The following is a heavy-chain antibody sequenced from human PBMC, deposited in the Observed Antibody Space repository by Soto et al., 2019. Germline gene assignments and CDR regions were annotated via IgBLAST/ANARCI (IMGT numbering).Heavy chain of an antibody. CDR1: GFTFSSYG. Sequence: GGSLRLSCAASGFTFSSYGMHWVRQAPGKWLEWWAVISYDGSNKYYAGSVKGRFTISRDNSKNTLYMQTNSLRAEDKAVYHCAKDLGDYIHYGMDVWGQGTTVTVSS. V-gene: IGHV3-30*18. D-gene: IGHD4-17*01. CDR2: ISYDGSNK. J-gene: IGHJ6*02. CDR3: AKDLGDYIHYGMDV.